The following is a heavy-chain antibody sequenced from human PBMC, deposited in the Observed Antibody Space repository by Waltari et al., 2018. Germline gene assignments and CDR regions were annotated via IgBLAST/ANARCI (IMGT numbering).Heavy chain of an antibody. Sequence: QVQLVQSGAEAKKPGASVKVSCKASGYTFTGYYMHWVRQAPGQGLEWMGWINPNSGGTNYAQKFQGRVTMTRDTSISTAYMELSRLRSDDTAVYYCARDGSSYHYYYYMDVWGKGTTVTISS. D-gene: IGHD6-6*01. CDR3: ARDGSSYHYYYYMDV. CDR1: GYTFTGYY. J-gene: IGHJ6*03. V-gene: IGHV1-2*02. CDR2: INPNSGGT.